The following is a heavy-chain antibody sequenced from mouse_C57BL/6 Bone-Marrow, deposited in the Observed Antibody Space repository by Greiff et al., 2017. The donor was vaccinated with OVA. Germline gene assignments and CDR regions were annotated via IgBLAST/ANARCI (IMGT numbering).Heavy chain of an antibody. CDR3: ARADYFYAMDY. J-gene: IGHJ4*01. CDR2: ISDGGSYT. CDR1: GFTFSSYA. D-gene: IGHD1-1*01. V-gene: IGHV5-4*03. Sequence: EVKLMESGGGLVKPGGSLKLSCAASGFTFSSYAMSWVRQTPEKRLEWVATISDGGSYTYYPDNVKGRFTISRDNAKNNLYLPMSHLKSEDTAMYYCARADYFYAMDYWGQGTSVTVSS.